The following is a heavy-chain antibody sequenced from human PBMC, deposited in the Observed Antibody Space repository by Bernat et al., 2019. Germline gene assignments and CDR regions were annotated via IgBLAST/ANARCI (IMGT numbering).Heavy chain of an antibody. CDR1: GFTFSTFG. J-gene: IGHJ4*02. CDR2: ISYDGGNQ. Sequence: QVQLVESGGGVVQPGRSLRLSCAASGFTFSTFGMHWVRQAPGKGLEWVAAISYDGGNQYYGDSVKGRFTVSRDNSKNALYLQMTSLRVEDLAVYYWALPGGGEYCTSNRCSLDYWGQGTLVTVSS. D-gene: IGHD2-2*01. V-gene: IGHV3-30*06. CDR3: ALPGGGEYCTSNRCSLDY.